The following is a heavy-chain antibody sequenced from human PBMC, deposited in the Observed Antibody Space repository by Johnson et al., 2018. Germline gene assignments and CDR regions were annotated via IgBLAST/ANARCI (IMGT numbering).Heavy chain of an antibody. V-gene: IGHV1-46*01. CDR2: INPSGGST. J-gene: IGHJ1*01. D-gene: IGHD3-22*01. CDR1: GYTFTSYY. Sequence: QVQLVESGAEVKKPGASVKVSCKASGYTFTSYYMHWVRQAPGQGLEWMGIINPSGGSTSYAQKFQGRVTMTRDTSTSTVYMELSSLRSEDTAGYYCAREGQVYYGRSGYYGGQYFQHWGQGTLVTVSS. CDR3: AREGQVYYGRSGYYGGQYFQH.